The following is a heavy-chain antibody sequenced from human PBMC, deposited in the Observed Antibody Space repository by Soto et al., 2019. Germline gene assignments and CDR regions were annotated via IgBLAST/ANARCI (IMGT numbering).Heavy chain of an antibody. CDR1: GGSIISNYW. Sequence: SDTLSLTCAVSGGSIISNYWWAWIRQSRGEGLVWIGSIYHSGTTYYNPSLESRVIISVDTSEGRFALRLTSVTAADSAVYYCARTDNVGNYPYCGQGTLVTVSS. CDR2: IYHSGTT. D-gene: IGHD2-15*01. J-gene: IGHJ4*02. V-gene: IGHV4-38-2*01. CDR3: ARTDNVGNYPY.